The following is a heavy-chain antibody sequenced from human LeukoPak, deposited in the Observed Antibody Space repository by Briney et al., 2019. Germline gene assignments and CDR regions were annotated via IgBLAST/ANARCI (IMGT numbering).Heavy chain of an antibody. D-gene: IGHD2-21*02. Sequence: GGSLRLSCAAYGFTFSSYGMHWVRQAPGKGLEWVAVIYYDGSNKYYADSVKGRFTISRDNSKNTLYLQMNSLRAEDTAVYYCAKLAYCGGDCSDDAFDIWGQGTMVTVSS. J-gene: IGHJ3*02. CDR1: GFTFSSYG. CDR2: IYYDGSNK. V-gene: IGHV3-30*18. CDR3: AKLAYCGGDCSDDAFDI.